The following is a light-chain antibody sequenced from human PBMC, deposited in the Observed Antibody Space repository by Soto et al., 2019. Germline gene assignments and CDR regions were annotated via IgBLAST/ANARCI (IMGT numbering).Light chain of an antibody. V-gene: IGKV1-39*01. CDR1: QSISIY. CDR3: QQTSSPPWT. J-gene: IGKJ1*01. CDR2: GAS. Sequence: DIQMTQSPSSLSASVGDRVTITCRASQSISIYLNWYQQTPGKAPKLLIYGASTLQSGVPSRFSGSGSGTDFTLTISSLRPEDFATYYCQQTSSPPWTFGQGTKVEIK.